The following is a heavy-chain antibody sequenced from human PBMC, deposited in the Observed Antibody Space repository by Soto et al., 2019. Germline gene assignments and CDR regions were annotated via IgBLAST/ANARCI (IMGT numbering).Heavy chain of an antibody. J-gene: IGHJ4*02. Sequence: PGGSLRLSCAASEFNFITDSMNWVRQAPGKGLEWVSYISSSSSTIYYADSVKGRFTISRDDAKNSVYLQMNSLRDEDTAVYYCARDRLGVGYYFDSWGQGTLVTVSS. V-gene: IGHV3-48*02. CDR1: EFNFITDS. CDR2: ISSSSSTI. CDR3: ARDRLGVGYYFDS. D-gene: IGHD2-8*01.